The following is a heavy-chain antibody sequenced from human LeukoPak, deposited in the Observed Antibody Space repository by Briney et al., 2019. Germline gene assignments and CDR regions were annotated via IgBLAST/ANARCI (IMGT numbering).Heavy chain of an antibody. Sequence: RGSLRLSCAASRFTFSTYGMHWVRQAPGKGLEWVAVISYDGSNKYYADSVKGRFTISRDNSKNTLYLQMNSLRAEDTAVYYCAKDKSITARPLNYYYGMDGWGQGTTVTVSS. V-gene: IGHV3-30*18. J-gene: IGHJ6*02. D-gene: IGHD6-6*01. CDR3: AKDKSITARPLNYYYGMDG. CDR2: ISYDGSNK. CDR1: RFTFSTYG.